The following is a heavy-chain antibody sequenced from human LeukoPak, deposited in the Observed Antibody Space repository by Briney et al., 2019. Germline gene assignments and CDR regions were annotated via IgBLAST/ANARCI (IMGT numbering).Heavy chain of an antibody. J-gene: IGHJ5*02. CDR1: GYTFTSYG. CDR3: ASMEWGGDCYA. Sequence: ASVKVSCKASGYTFTSYGISWVRQAPGQGLEWMGWISAYNGNTNYAQKLQGRVTMTTDTSTSTAYMELRSLRSDDTAAYYCASMEWGGDCYAWGQGTLVTVSS. CDR2: ISAYNGNT. V-gene: IGHV1-18*01. D-gene: IGHD2-21*02.